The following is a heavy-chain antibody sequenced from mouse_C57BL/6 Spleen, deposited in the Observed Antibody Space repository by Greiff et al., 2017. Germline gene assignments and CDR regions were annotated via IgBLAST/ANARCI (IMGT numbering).Heavy chain of an antibody. CDR2: IHPNSGST. J-gene: IGHJ2*01. CDR1: GYTFTSYW. V-gene: IGHV1-64*01. D-gene: IGHD4-1*01. CDR3: ARSKLTGTSYYCDY. Sequence: VQLQQPGPELVKPGASVKLSCKASGYTFTSYWMNWVKQRPGQGLEWIGMIHPNSGSTNYNEKFKSKATLTVDKSSSTAYMQLSSLTSGDSAVYYCARSKLTGTSYYCDYWGQGTTRTVSS.